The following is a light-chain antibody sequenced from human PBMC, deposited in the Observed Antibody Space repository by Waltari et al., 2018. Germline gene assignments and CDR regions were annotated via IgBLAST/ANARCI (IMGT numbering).Light chain of an antibody. CDR1: QSIGSN. CDR3: QQYRDWPRT. Sequence: EIVMTQSPATLSVSPGESATLSCRASQSIGSNLAWYQQKPGQAPRLLIYDATTRETDIAAGFSGSGSGTEFTLTISSLQSEDFAVYFCQQYRDWPRTFGHGTKVETK. J-gene: IGKJ1*01. CDR2: DAT. V-gene: IGKV3-15*01.